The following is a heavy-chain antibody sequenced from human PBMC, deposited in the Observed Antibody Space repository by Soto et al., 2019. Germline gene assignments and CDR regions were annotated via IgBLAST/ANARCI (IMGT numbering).Heavy chain of an antibody. V-gene: IGHV4-31*03. Sequence: SETRSLTCTVSNISISSGGYYWNWIRRHPGKGLEWIGNIFYNGSPSYTPSLKSRVNISLDPSKNQFSLKLTSVTDADTAVYYCARGSSSDYWGQGTLVTVSS. CDR1: NISISSGGYY. CDR2: IFYNGSP. CDR3: ARGSSSDY. J-gene: IGHJ4*02.